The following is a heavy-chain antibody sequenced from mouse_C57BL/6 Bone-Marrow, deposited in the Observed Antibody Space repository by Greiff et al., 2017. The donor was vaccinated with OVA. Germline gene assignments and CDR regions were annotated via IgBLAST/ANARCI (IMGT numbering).Heavy chain of an antibody. J-gene: IGHJ2*01. Sequence: VMLVESGAELARPGASVKLSCKASGYTFTSYGISWVKQRPGQGLEWIAEIYPRSGNTYYNEKFKGKATLTADKSSSTAYMELRSLTSEDSAGDICSRAKGRGYWGKGTTLTVSS. V-gene: IGHV1-81*01. CDR2: IYPRSGNT. D-gene: IGHD3-3*01. CDR3: SRAKGRGY. CDR1: GYTFTSYG.